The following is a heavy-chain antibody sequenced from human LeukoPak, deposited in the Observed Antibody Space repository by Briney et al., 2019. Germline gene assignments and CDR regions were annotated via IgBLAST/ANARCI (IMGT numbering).Heavy chain of an antibody. CDR1: GFTFSSYD. V-gene: IGHV3-23*01. D-gene: IGHD1-26*01. CDR3: AKPSSGNYPPTGY. CDR2: ISGSGDRT. J-gene: IGHJ4*02. Sequence: GGSLRLSCAASGFTFSSYDVSWVRQAPGKGLEWASAISGSGDRTHYADSVKGRFTISRDNSKNILYLRMDSLRAEDTAVYYCAKPSSGNYPPTGYWGQGTLVTVSS.